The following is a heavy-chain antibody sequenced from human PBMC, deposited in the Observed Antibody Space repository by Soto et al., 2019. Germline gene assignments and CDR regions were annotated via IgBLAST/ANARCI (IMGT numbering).Heavy chain of an antibody. CDR3: ASAAGSSSWYGYFDY. CDR2: IYHSGST. J-gene: IGHJ4*02. D-gene: IGHD6-13*01. V-gene: IGHV4-30-2*01. CDR1: GGSISSGGYS. Sequence: QLQLQESGSGLVKPSQTLSLTCAVSGGSISSGGYSWSWIRQPPGKGLEWIGYIYHSGSTYYNPSLQSRVTISVDRSKNQFSLKLSSVTAADTAVYYCASAAGSSSWYGYFDYWGQGTLVTVSS.